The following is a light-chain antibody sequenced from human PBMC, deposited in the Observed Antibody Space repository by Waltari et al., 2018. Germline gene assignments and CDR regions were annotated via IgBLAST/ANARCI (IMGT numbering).Light chain of an antibody. V-gene: IGLV3-9*01. Sequence: SYELTQPLSVSVAPGQPATITCGGNNIGGKSVHWYQQNPGQAPVLVIYRDNNRPSGIPDRFSGSNSGNTATLTINGAQVGDEADYYCQVRDSNTAVFGGGTHLTVL. CDR1: NIGGKS. CDR2: RDN. CDR3: QVRDSNTAV. J-gene: IGLJ7*01.